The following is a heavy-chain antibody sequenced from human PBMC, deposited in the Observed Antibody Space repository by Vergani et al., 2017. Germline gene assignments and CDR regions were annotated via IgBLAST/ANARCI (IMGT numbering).Heavy chain of an antibody. J-gene: IGHJ4*02. Sequence: QVQLQESGPGLVKPSETLSLTCAVSGFSIDNGYYWAWIRQPPGKGLEWIGSIYRTGRTHFKPSLKRRVTISVDTSTNHFSLRLNSLTAADTAVYYCARRSGIVYDIFSGTQYFFDFWGQGTLVTVSS. D-gene: IGHD3-9*01. CDR3: ARRSGIVYDIFSGTQYFFDF. CDR2: IYRTGRT. CDR1: GFSIDNGYY. V-gene: IGHV4-38-2*01.